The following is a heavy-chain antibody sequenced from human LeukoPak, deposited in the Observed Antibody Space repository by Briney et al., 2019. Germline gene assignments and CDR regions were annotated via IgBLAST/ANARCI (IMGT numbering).Heavy chain of an antibody. CDR3: ARDRGIVATDDAFDI. CDR1: GFTFDDYA. CDR2: ISWNSGSI. J-gene: IGHJ3*02. Sequence: GGSLRLSCAASGFTFDDYAMHWVRQAPGKGLEWVSGISWNSGSIGYADSVKGRFTISRDNAKNSLYLQMNSLRAEDTAVYYCARDRGIVATDDAFDIWGQGTMVTVSS. V-gene: IGHV3-9*01. D-gene: IGHD5-12*01.